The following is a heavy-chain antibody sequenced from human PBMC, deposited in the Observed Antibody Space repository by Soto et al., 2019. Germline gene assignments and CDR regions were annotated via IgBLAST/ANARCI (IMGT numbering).Heavy chain of an antibody. D-gene: IGHD4-17*01. V-gene: IGHV4-30-4*01. J-gene: IGHJ2*01. Sequence: QVQLQESGPGLVQPSETLSLTCTVSGGSISGGVYYWSWIRQPPGKGLEWIGYIYDSGSTYYNTSLKSRVTISVDTAKNQFSLRLSSVTAADTAVYYCAREIIPLTTDLYFDLWGRGALVTVSS. CDR2: IYDSGST. CDR3: AREIIPLTTDLYFDL. CDR1: GGSISGGVYY.